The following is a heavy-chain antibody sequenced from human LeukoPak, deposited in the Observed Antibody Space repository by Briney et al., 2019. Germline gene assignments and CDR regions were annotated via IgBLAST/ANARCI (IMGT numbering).Heavy chain of an antibody. Sequence: GESLKTPCKGFGYRFISDWIAWVRQMPGKGLGWMGIFYIGDSENRYGPSFQGQVTISADKSIGTAYLQWSSLKASDTARYYCAKLGLEGCTGGSCYRAFYYYGMDVWGLGTTVTVSS. CDR3: AKLGLEGCTGGSCYRAFYYYGMDV. V-gene: IGHV5-51*01. CDR2: FYIGDSEN. D-gene: IGHD2-15*01. CDR1: GYRFISDW. J-gene: IGHJ6*02.